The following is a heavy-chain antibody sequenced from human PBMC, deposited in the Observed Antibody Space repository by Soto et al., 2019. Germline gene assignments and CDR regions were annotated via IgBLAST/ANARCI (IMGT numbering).Heavy chain of an antibody. CDR3: ARDYYDSSGYLAPLDY. CDR1: GFTFSSYS. D-gene: IGHD3-22*01. V-gene: IGHV3-21*01. Sequence: EVQLVESGGGLVKPGGSLRLSCAASGFTFSSYSMNWVRQAPGKGLEWVSSISGSSSYIYYADSVKGRFTISRDNAKNALYLQMNSLGAEDTAVSYCARDYYDSSGYLAPLDYWGQGTMVTVSS. J-gene: IGHJ4*02. CDR2: ISGSSSYI.